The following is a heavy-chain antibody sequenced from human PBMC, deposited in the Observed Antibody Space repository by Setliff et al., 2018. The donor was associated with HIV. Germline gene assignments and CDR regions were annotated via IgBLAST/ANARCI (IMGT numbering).Heavy chain of an antibody. CDR2: IIPIFGTA. D-gene: IGHD1-26*01. Sequence: SVKVSCKASGGTFSSYAISWVRQAPGQGLEWMGGIIPIFGTANYAQKFQGRVTITADESTNTAYMELSSLRSEDTAVSYCASGSHGEGATDYWGLGTLVTVSS. V-gene: IGHV1-69*13. CDR1: GGTFSSYA. J-gene: IGHJ4*02. CDR3: ASGSHGEGATDY.